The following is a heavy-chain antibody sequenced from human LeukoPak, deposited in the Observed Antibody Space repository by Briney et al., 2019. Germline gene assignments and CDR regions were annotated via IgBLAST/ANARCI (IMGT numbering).Heavy chain of an antibody. D-gene: IGHD5-18*01. Sequence: GGSLRLSCAASGFTFSSYSMNWVRQAPGKGLEWVSSISSSSSYIYYADSVKGRFTISRDNAKNSLYLQMNSLRAEDTAVYYCARDLDTAMPSSDYWGQGTLVTVSS. J-gene: IGHJ4*02. CDR3: ARDLDTAMPSSDY. CDR2: ISSSSSYI. CDR1: GFTFSSYS. V-gene: IGHV3-21*01.